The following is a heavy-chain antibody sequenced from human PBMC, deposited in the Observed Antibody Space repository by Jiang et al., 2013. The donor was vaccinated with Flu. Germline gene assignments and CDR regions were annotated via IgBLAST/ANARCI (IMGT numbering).Heavy chain of an antibody. Sequence: SGAEVKKPGSSVKVSCKASGGSFSSYAFSWVRQAPGQGLEWMGRIIPILGTTSYAQKFQDRVTITADKSTSTAYMEVGSLKSDDTAVYYCARENMDRHTVDYFDYWGQGTL. V-gene: IGHV1-69*04. D-gene: IGHD4-23*01. CDR1: GGSFSSYA. CDR3: ARENMDRHTVDYFDY. CDR2: IIPILGTT. J-gene: IGHJ4*02.